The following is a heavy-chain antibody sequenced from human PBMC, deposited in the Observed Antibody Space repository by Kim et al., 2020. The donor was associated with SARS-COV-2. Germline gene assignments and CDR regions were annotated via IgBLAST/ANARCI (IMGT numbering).Heavy chain of an antibody. Sequence: GGSLRLSCAASGFTFSSYAMHWVRQAPGKGLEWVAVIWYDGSNKYYADSVKGRFTISRDNSKYTLYLQMNSLRAEDTAVYYCAGDVLMVYATYYYYYGMDVWGQGTTVTVSS. J-gene: IGHJ6*02. CDR2: IWYDGSNK. CDR1: GFTFSSYA. D-gene: IGHD2-8*01. V-gene: IGHV3-33*01. CDR3: AGDVLMVYATYYYYYGMDV.